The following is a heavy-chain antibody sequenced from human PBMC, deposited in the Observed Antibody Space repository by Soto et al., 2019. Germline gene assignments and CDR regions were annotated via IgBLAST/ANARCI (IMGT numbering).Heavy chain of an antibody. Sequence: QITLKESGPTLVKPTQTLTLTCTFSGFSLSTSGVGVGWIRQPPGKALEWLALIYWDDDKRYSPSLKSRLTITKDTSKNQVVLTMTNMDPVDTATYYCARMGRYYDILTGYSWTIDYWGQGTLFTVSS. CDR1: GFSLSTSGVG. V-gene: IGHV2-5*02. CDR2: IYWDDDK. CDR3: ARMGRYYDILTGYSWTIDY. J-gene: IGHJ4*02. D-gene: IGHD3-9*01.